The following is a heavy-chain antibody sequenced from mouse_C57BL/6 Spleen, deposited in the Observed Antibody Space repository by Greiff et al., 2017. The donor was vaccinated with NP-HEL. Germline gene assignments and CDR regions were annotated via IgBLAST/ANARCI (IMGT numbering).Heavy chain of an antibody. CDR3: ARDEDAMDY. CDR1: GYTFTSYW. CDR2: IYPGSGST. J-gene: IGHJ4*01. V-gene: IGHV1-55*01. Sequence: LQQPGAELVKPGASVKMSCKASGYTFTSYWITWVKQRPGQGLEWIGDIYPGSGSTHYNEKFKSKATLTVDTSSSTAYMQLSSLTSEDSAVYYCARDEDAMDYWGQGTSVTVSS.